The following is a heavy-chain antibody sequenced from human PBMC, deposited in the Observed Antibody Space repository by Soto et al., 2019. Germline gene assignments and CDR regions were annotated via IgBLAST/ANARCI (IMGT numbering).Heavy chain of an antibody. D-gene: IGHD3-22*01. J-gene: IGHJ5*02. V-gene: IGHV4-34*01. CDR1: GGSFSGYY. Sequence: PSETLSLTCAVYGGSFSGYYWSWIRQPPGKGLEWIGEINHSGSTNYNPSLKSRVTISVDTSKNQFSLELSSVTAADTAVYYCARGRDYYDSSGSLGWFDPWGQGTLVTVSS. CDR3: ARGRDYYDSSGSLGWFDP. CDR2: INHSGST.